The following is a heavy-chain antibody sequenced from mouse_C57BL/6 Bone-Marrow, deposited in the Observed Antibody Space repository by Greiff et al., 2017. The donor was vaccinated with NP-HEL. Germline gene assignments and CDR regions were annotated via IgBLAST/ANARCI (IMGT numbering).Heavy chain of an antibody. J-gene: IGHJ4*01. D-gene: IGHD1-1*01. Sequence: QVQLQQPGAELVMPGASVKLSCKASGYTFTSYWMHWVKQRPGQGLEWIGEIDPSDSYTNYNQKFKGKSTLTVDKSYSTAYMQLSSLTSEDSAVYYCAREGDYYGSSYIYAMDYWGQGTSGTVS. CDR2: IDPSDSYT. V-gene: IGHV1-69*01. CDR1: GYTFTSYW. CDR3: AREGDYYGSSYIYAMDY.